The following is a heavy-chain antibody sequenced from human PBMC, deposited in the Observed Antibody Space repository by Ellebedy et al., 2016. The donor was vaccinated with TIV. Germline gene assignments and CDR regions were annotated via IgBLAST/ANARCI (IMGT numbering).Heavy chain of an antibody. CDR2: VNHRAST. CDR1: GGSFSGYS. V-gene: IGHV4-34*01. D-gene: IGHD1-1*01. CDR3: ARCHFHDVDLDHWYFVL. J-gene: IGHJ2*01. Sequence: SETLSLTCAVFGGSFSGYSWSWIRQPPGKGLAWIGSVNHRASTNYNPSLKSRVTMSVDTSKNQFSLRLRSVTAADTAVYYCARCHFHDVDLDHWYFVLWGRGTLVTVSS.